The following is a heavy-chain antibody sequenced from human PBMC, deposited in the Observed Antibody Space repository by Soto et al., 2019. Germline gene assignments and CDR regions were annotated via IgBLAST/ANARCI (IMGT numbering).Heavy chain of an antibody. Sequence: SETLSLTCTVSGGSISSTSYYWGWIRQPPGKGLEWIGSIYYSGSTNYNPSLKSRVTISVDTSKNQFSLKLSSVTAADTAVYYCAGGGWGPFYYYSSVYSLGYGGREPLVTVSS. CDR2: IYYSGST. V-gene: IGHV4-39*07. CDR1: GGSISSTSYY. CDR3: AGGGWGPFYYYSSVYSLGY. D-gene: IGHD3-22*01. J-gene: IGHJ4*02.